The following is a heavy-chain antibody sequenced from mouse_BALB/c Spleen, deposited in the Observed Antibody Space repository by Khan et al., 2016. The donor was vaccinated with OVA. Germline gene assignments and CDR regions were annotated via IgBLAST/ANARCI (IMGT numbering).Heavy chain of an antibody. CDR1: GYTFTNYG. CDR3: ARPPYFSYVMVY. V-gene: IGHV9-3-1*01. D-gene: IGHD2-10*01. CDR2: INTYTGEP. Sequence: QIQLVQSGPALKKPGETVKISCKASGYTFTNYGMNWVKQAPGKGFKWMGWINTYTGEPTYADDFKGRFAFSLETSASTANLQSNNLKSEDTATYFCARPPYFSYVMVYWGQGTSVTVSS. J-gene: IGHJ4*01.